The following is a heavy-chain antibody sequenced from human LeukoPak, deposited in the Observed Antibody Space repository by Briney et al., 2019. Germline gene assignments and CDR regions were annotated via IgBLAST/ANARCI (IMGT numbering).Heavy chain of an antibody. Sequence: GESLKISCKGSGYIFSNYWIGWVRQMPGKGLECMGIIYPGDSDTKYSPSFQGQVTISADKSISTAYLQWTSLKASDTAMYYCARIPIAATGDYWGQGTLVTVSS. J-gene: IGHJ4*02. CDR3: ARIPIAATGDY. CDR2: IYPGDSDT. V-gene: IGHV5-51*01. CDR1: GYIFSNYW. D-gene: IGHD6-13*01.